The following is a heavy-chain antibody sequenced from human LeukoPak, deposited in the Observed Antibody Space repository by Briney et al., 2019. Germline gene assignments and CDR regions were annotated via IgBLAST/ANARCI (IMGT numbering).Heavy chain of an antibody. D-gene: IGHD6-13*01. CDR1: GFTVRSNY. Sequence: GGSLRLSCAASGFTVRSNYMSWVRQAPGKGLEWVSVIYNGGSTYYADSVKGRVTISRDHSKTTLYLQMNSLRAEDTAVYYCATVLYSSTWTWGQGTLVTVSS. CDR3: ATVLYSSTWT. CDR2: IYNGGST. V-gene: IGHV3-53*01. J-gene: IGHJ4*02.